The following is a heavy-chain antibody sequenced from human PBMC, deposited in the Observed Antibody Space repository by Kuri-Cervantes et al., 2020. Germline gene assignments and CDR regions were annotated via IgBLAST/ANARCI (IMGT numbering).Heavy chain of an antibody. J-gene: IGHJ5*02. Sequence: ASVKVSCKASGYTFTSYDINWVRQATGQGLEWMGWMNPNSGNTGYAQKFQGRVTMTTDTSTSTAYMELRSLRSDDTAVYYCARDYDLHGSGSDYSRNWFEPWGQGTLVTVSS. CDR3: ARDYDLHGSGSDYSRNWFEP. D-gene: IGHD3-10*01. V-gene: IGHV1-8*01. CDR1: GYTFTSYD. CDR2: MNPNSGNT.